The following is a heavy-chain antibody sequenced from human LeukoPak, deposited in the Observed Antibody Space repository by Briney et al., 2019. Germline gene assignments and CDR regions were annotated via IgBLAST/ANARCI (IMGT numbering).Heavy chain of an antibody. J-gene: IGHJ4*02. CDR1: GGSISSYY. V-gene: IGHV4-59*01. Sequence: SETLSLTCTVSGGSISSYYWSWIRQPPGKGLEWIGYIYYSGSTNYNPSLKSRVTISVDTSKNQFSLKLSSVTAADTAVYYCARHPGYCSSTSCYFTNWGQGTLVTVSS. CDR3: ARHPGYCSSTSCYFTN. CDR2: IYYSGST. D-gene: IGHD2-2*01.